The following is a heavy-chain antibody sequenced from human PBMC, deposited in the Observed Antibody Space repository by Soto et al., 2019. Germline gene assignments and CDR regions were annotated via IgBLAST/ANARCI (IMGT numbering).Heavy chain of an antibody. Sequence: SVEVSCKPSRYTFTSYAISWARQSPGQVLEWMGWISPYIGKANYAQQFQGRVTITADESTSTAYMELSSLRSEDTAVYYCASPSITIFGVVESPVERGNYYGMEVWGQGTTVTVSS. CDR1: RYTFTSYA. CDR2: ISPYIGKA. D-gene: IGHD3-3*01. J-gene: IGHJ6*02. CDR3: ASPSITIFGVVESPVERGNYYGMEV. V-gene: IGHV1-69*13.